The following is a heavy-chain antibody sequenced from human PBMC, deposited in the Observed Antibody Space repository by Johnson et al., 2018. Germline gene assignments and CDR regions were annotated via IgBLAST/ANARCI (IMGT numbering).Heavy chain of an antibody. V-gene: IGHV4-61*02. Sequence: QVQLRESGPGLVKPSQTLSLTCTVSGGSFSSDTFYWSWIRQPAGKGLQWIGRIYTSGSTNYNPSLKSRVTISVDTSNNQFPLKPGPVTASDTAVYYCARSYCGSDCHFHDAFDVWGQGTMVTVSS. CDR2: IYTSGST. CDR3: ARSYCGSDCHFHDAFDV. J-gene: IGHJ3*01. D-gene: IGHD2-21*02. CDR1: GGSFSSDTFY.